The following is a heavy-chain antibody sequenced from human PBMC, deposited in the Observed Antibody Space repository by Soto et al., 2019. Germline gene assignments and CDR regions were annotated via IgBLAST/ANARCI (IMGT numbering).Heavy chain of an antibody. D-gene: IGHD2-15*01. Sequence: GASVKVSCKACGYRFTNFFLRWVRLAPGQGLEWMGRINAGNGNTRYSQKFQGRVTITRDTSASTAYMELSSLRSEDTAVYYCARDGSWCGGSCYKSNHYYYYGMDVWGQGTTVTVSS. CDR1: GYRFTNFF. J-gene: IGHJ6*02. CDR3: ARDGSWCGGSCYKSNHYYYYGMDV. CDR2: INAGNGNT. V-gene: IGHV1-3*01.